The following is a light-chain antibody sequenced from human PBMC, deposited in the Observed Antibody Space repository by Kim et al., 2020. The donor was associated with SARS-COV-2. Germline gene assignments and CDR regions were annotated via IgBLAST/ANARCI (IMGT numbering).Light chain of an antibody. Sequence: PGETATLSCRASQSIGSYLAWYQQKPGQAPRLLIYDASNRAPGVPARFSGSGSGADFTLSISSLEPEDFAIYYCHHRINWPRTFGQGTKVDIK. CDR1: QSIGSY. CDR2: DAS. J-gene: IGKJ1*01. V-gene: IGKV3-11*01. CDR3: HHRINWPRT.